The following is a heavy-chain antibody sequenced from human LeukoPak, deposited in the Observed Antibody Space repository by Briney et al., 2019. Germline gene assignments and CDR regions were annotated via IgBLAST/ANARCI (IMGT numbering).Heavy chain of an antibody. CDR2: ISSSGSTI. V-gene: IGHV3-48*03. CDR1: GFTFSSYE. D-gene: IGHD5-18*01. CDR3: ARASPPAATVDTAMSLPYYYYYYGMDV. J-gene: IGHJ6*02. Sequence: GGPLRLSCAASGFTFSSYEMNWVRQAPGKGLEWVSYISSSGSTIYYADSVKGRFTISRDNAKNSLYLQMNSLRAEDTAVYYCARASPPAATVDTAMSLPYYYYYYGMDVWGQGTTVTVSS.